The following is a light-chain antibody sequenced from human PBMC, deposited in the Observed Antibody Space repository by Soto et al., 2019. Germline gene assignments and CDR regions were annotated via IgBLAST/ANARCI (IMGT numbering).Light chain of an antibody. CDR3: QQYDNLREII. J-gene: IGKJ3*01. CDR2: DAS. CDR1: HDISNY. Sequence: DIQMTQSPSSLSASVGDRVTITCQASHDISNYLNWYQQKPGKAPKLLIYDASNLETGDPSRFSGSGSGTDFTFTISSLQPEDIATYYCQQYDNLREIIFGPGTKVDIK. V-gene: IGKV1-33*01.